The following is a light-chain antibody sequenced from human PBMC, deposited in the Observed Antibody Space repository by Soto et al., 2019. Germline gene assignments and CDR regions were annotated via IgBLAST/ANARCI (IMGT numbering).Light chain of an antibody. CDR2: DAS. CDR1: QSISSY. Sequence: EIVLTQSPATPSLSPGERATLSCRASQSISSYLAWYKQRPGQAPRLLIYDASNRATGIPARFSGSGSGTEFTLTISRLQPDDFATYYCQQYNSYFPYTFGQGTKVDIK. CDR3: QQYNSYFPYT. J-gene: IGKJ2*01. V-gene: IGKV3-11*01.